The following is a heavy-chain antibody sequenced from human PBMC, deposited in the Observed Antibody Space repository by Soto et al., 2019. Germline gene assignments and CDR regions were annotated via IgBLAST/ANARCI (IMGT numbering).Heavy chain of an antibody. CDR1: GFTFGNYW. CDR3: VKPGSYSYYFDC. J-gene: IGHJ4*02. CDR2: IKPDGSDK. D-gene: IGHD1-26*01. Sequence: GGSLRLSCTGSGFTFGNYWMSWVRQAPGKGLEWVANIKPDGSDKYYADSVKGRFTISRDNSKNTLYLQMSSLRAEDTAVYYCVKPGSYSYYFDCWGQGTLVTVSS. V-gene: IGHV3-7*02.